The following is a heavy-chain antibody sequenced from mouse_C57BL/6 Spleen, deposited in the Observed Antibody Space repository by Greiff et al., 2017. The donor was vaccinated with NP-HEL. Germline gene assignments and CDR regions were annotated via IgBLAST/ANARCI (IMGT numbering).Heavy chain of an antibody. V-gene: IGHV1-64*01. CDR2: IHPNSGST. Sequence: VQLQQPGAELVKPGASVKLSCKASGYTFTSYWMHRVKQRPGQGLAWIGMIHPNSGSTNYNEKFKSKATLTVDKSSSTAYMQLSSLTSEDSAVYYCAPYYDYDVGFAYWGQGTLVTVSA. CDR3: APYYDYDVGFAY. CDR1: GYTFTSYW. J-gene: IGHJ3*01. D-gene: IGHD2-4*01.